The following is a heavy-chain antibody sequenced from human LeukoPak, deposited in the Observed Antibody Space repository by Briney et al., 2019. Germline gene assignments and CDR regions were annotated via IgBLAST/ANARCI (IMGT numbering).Heavy chain of an antibody. J-gene: IGHJ5*02. CDR2: SSYSGTT. CDR3: ARHEGGSGSYLGWFEP. CDR1: GGSFSSSSYY. Sequence: SETLSLTCTVSGGSFSSSSYYWGWIRQPPGKGLEWIVSSSYSGTTYYNPSLKSRVTISVDTCKTQSYLKLSSVYAAETAVYYCARHEGGSGSYLGWFEPWGQGTLVTVYS. D-gene: IGHD3-10*01. V-gene: IGHV4-39*01.